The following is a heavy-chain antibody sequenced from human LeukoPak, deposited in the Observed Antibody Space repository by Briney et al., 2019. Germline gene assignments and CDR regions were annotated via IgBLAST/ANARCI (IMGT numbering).Heavy chain of an antibody. J-gene: IGHJ3*02. D-gene: IGHD5-24*01. CDR2: IKPDGIDK. V-gene: IGHV3-7*01. CDR3: ATISAQTFDI. CDR1: GFTFRNHW. Sequence: HSGGSPRLSCVGSGFTFRNHWVNWVRQSPRKGLEWVANIKPDGIDKYYVDSARGRFTVSRDNAKNSAFLQMNSLRAEDTAIYYCATISAQTFDIWGQGTLVSVSS.